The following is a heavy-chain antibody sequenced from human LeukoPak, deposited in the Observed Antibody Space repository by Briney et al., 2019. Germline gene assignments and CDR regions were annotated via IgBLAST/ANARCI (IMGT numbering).Heavy chain of an antibody. CDR1: GFTFSNYD. V-gene: IGHV3-23*01. J-gene: IGHJ4*02. D-gene: IGHD3-10*01. Sequence: PGGSLRLSCAASGFTFSNYDIHWVRQAPGKGLEWVSGISGRGDSTYYTDSVKGRLTISRDNSKNTLYLQMNSLRAEDTAIYYCAKDRTQRGSSGFFDYWGQGTLVTVSS. CDR3: AKDRTQRGSSGFFDY. CDR2: ISGRGDST.